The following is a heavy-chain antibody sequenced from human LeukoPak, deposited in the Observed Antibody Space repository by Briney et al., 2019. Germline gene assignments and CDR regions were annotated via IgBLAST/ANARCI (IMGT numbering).Heavy chain of an antibody. CDR2: ISYDGSNK. CDR3: ARDSSIYYDSSGYYDY. Sequence: GGSLRLSCTASGFTFSNFWMGWVRQAPGKGLEWVAVISYDGSNKYYADSVKGRFTISRDNSKNTLYLQMNSLRAEDTAVYYCARDSSIYYDSSGYYDYWGQGTLVTVSS. CDR1: GFTFSNFW. D-gene: IGHD3-22*01. V-gene: IGHV3-30*03. J-gene: IGHJ4*02.